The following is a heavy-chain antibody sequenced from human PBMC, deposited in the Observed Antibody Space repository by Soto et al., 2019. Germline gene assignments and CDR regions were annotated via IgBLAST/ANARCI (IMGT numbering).Heavy chain of an antibody. V-gene: IGHV3-53*01. J-gene: IGHJ6*02. D-gene: IGHD6-13*01. CDR3: AKVGYSSSSFGMDV. Sequence: GGSLRLSCAVSGFTVSSNYMSWVRQVPGRGLEWVSVICSGGSTHYAESVKGRFTISRDNSKNTLYLQMNSLRAEDTAVYYCAKVGYSSSSFGMDVWGQGTTVTVSS. CDR1: GFTVSSNY. CDR2: ICSGGST.